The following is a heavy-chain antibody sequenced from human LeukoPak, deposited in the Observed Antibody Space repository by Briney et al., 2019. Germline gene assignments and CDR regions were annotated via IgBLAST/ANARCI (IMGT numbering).Heavy chain of an antibody. CDR1: GYTLTELS. J-gene: IGHJ3*02. Sequence: GASVKVSCKVSGYTLTELSMHWVRQAPGKGLERMGGFDPEDGETIYAQKFQGRVTMTEGTSTDTAYMELSSLRSEDTAVYYCATGWLGSYTGDIWGQGTMVTVSS. D-gene: IGHD3-10*01. CDR2: FDPEDGET. V-gene: IGHV1-24*01. CDR3: ATGWLGSYTGDI.